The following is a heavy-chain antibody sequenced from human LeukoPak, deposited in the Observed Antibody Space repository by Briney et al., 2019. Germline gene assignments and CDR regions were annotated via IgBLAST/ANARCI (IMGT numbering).Heavy chain of an antibody. J-gene: IGHJ4*02. CDR2: VYGGGSI. V-gene: IGHV3-53*01. Sequence: GGSLRLSCVASGFSVSGIYMTWVRQAPGKGLEWVSVVYGGGSIYYADSVKGRFTISRDNSKNALYLQMNSLRAEDTAVYYCAGRGAVAGHHLDYWGQGTLVTVSS. D-gene: IGHD6-19*01. CDR1: GFSVSGIY. CDR3: AGRGAVAGHHLDY.